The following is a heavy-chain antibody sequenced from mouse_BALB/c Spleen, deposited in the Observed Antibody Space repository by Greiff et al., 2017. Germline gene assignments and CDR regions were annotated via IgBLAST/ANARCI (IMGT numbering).Heavy chain of an antibody. CDR2: IDPANGNT. J-gene: IGHJ2*01. D-gene: IGHD1-1*01. CDR1: GFNIKDTY. CDR3: AHYDYFDY. Sequence: EVQLQQSGAELVKPGASVKLSCTASGFNIKDTYMHWVKQRPEQGLEWIGRIDPANGNTKYDPKFQGKATITADTSSNTAYLQLSSLTSEDTAVYYCAHYDYFDYWGQGTTLTVSS. V-gene: IGHV14-3*02.